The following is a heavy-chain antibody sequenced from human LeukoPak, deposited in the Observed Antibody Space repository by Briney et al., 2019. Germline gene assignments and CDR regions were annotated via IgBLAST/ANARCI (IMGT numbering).Heavy chain of an antibody. J-gene: IGHJ6*02. CDR1: GGSISSGGYY. CDR3: AKGGGYSPIV. Sequence: PSQTLSLTCTVSGGSISSGGYYWTWIRQHPGKGLEWIGCIYYSGSTYYNPSLKSRVTISVDTSKNQFSLRLSSVTAADTAVYYCAKGGGYSPIVWRPGTTVTVSS. CDR2: IYYSGST. V-gene: IGHV4-31*03. D-gene: IGHD3-22*01.